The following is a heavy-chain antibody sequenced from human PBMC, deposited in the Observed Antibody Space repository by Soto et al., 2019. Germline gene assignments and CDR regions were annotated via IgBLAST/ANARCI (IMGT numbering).Heavy chain of an antibody. CDR2: VYWHDDK. D-gene: IGHD7-27*01. J-gene: IGHJ4*02. V-gene: IGHV2-5*01. CDR1: GFSLSTSGVG. CDR3: AHIPFSGECFDY. Sequence: QITLKESGPTLVKPTQTLTLTCTFSGFSLSTSGVGVGWIRQPPGKALEWLALVYWHDDKRYSPSLKSRLSITKDTSKNQVVLTLSNVEPVDTATYYCAHIPFSGECFDYWGQGTLVTVSS.